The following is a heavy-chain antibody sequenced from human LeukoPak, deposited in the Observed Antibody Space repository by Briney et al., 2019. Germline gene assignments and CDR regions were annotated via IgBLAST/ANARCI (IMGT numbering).Heavy chain of an antibody. J-gene: IGHJ4*02. V-gene: IGHV3-7*01. CDR2: IKQDATAK. D-gene: IGHD3-16*01. CDR1: VFTFSGW. CDR3: ARLVWGTDRYFDL. Sequence: GGSLRLSCAASVFTFSGWMSWLRQAPGKGLEGVANIKQDATAKYYVDSVKGRFTISRDNAKNSLYLDMNSLRAEDTAVYYCARLVWGTDRYFDLWGQGTLVTVSS.